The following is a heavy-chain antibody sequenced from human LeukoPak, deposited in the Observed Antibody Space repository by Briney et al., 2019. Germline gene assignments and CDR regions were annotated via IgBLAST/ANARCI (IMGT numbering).Heavy chain of an antibody. CDR3: ARDSTYTMDL. Sequence: GGSLRLSCAASGFTFSSYSMNWVRQAPGKGLEWVSYVSSSSSTIYYADSVKGRFTISRDNAKNSLYLQMNSLRAEDTAVYYCARDSTYTMDLWGRGTTVTVSS. CDR2: VSSSSSTI. V-gene: IGHV3-48*01. CDR1: GFTFSSYS. J-gene: IGHJ6*02. D-gene: IGHD2/OR15-2a*01.